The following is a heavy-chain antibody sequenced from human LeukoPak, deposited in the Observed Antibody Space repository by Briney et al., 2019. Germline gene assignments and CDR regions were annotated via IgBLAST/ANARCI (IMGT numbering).Heavy chain of an antibody. V-gene: IGHV1-46*01. J-gene: IGHJ1*01. CDR1: GYTFTSYG. Sequence: GASVKVSCKASGYTFTSYGISWVRQAPGQGLEWMGIINPSGGSTSYAQKFQGRVTMTRDTSTSTVYMELSSLRSEDTAVYYCARDGSRDGYNFHFQHWGQGTLVTVSS. D-gene: IGHD5-24*01. CDR2: INPSGGST. CDR3: ARDGSRDGYNFHFQH.